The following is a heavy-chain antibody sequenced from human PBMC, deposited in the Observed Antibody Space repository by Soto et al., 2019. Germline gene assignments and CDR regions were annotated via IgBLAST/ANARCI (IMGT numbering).Heavy chain of an antibody. CDR1: GDSVSSNSAA. CDR3: ARGSFAVAGTGDLAFDI. J-gene: IGHJ3*02. Sequence: TCAISGDSVSSNSAAWNWIRQSPSRGLEWLGRTYYRSKWYNDYAVSVKSRITINPDTSKNQFSLQLNSVTPEDTAVYYCARGSFAVAGTGDLAFDIWGQGTMVTVSS. D-gene: IGHD6-19*01. CDR2: TYYRSKWYN. V-gene: IGHV6-1*01.